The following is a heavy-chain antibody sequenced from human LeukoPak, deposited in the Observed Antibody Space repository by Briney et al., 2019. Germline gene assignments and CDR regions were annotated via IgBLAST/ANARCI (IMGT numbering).Heavy chain of an antibody. Sequence: SQTLSLTCAISGDSVSSNSAAWSWIRQSPSRGLEWLGRTYYRSKWYNDYAVSVKSRITINPDTSKNQFSLQLNSVTPEDTAVYYCAREDSSGWKGPVGYFDYWGQGTLVTVSS. CDR3: AREDSSGWKGPVGYFDY. V-gene: IGHV6-1*01. D-gene: IGHD6-19*01. CDR1: GDSVSSNSAA. CDR2: TYYRSKWYN. J-gene: IGHJ4*02.